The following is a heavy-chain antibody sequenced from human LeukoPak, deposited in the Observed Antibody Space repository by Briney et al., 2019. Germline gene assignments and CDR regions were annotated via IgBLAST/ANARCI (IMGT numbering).Heavy chain of an antibody. CDR3: ARDRFGVVLPLYYYYYMDV. CDR2: MNPNSGNT. D-gene: IGHD3-3*01. J-gene: IGHJ6*03. V-gene: IGHV1-8*01. CDR1: GYTFTSYD. Sequence: GASVKVSCKASGYTFTSYDINWVRQATGQGLEWMGWMNPNSGNTGYAQKFQGRVTMTRNTSISTAYMELSRLRSDDTAVYYCARDRFGVVLPLYYYYYMDVWGKGTTVTVSS.